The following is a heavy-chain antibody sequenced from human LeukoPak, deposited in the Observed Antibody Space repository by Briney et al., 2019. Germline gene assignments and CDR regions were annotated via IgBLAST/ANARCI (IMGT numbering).Heavy chain of an antibody. CDR1: GGSISSYY. CDR3: ARVGTYGSGSYYNTLDY. D-gene: IGHD3-10*01. J-gene: IGHJ4*02. V-gene: IGHV4-59*08. Sequence: PSETLSLTCTVSGGSISSYYWSWIRQPPGKGLEWIGYIYYSGSTNYNPSLKSRVTISVDTSKNQFSLKLSSVTAADTAVYYCARVGTYGSGSYYNTLDYWGQGTLVTVSS. CDR2: IYYSGST.